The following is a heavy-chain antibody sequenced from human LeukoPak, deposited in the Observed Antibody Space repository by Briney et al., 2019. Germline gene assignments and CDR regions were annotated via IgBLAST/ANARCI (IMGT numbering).Heavy chain of an antibody. D-gene: IGHD2-21*02. CDR1: GFTFSIYS. CDR2: ISSSSSTI. J-gene: IGHJ4*02. Sequence: GGSLRLSCAASGFTFSIYSMNWVRQAPGKGLEWVSYISSSSSTIYYADSVKGRFTISRDNAKNSLYLQMNSLRDEDTAVYCCARDVRRHIVVVTAMGYWGQGTLVTVSS. V-gene: IGHV3-48*02. CDR3: ARDVRRHIVVVTAMGY.